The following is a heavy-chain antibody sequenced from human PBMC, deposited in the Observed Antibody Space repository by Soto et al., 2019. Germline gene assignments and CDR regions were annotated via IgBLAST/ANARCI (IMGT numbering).Heavy chain of an antibody. CDR3: AGTRIAVAGTNYYYGMDV. J-gene: IGHJ6*02. Sequence: GESLKISCKGSGYSFTSYWIGWVRQMPGKXLEWMGIIYPGDSDTRYSPSFQGQVTISADKSISTAYLQWSSLKASDTAMYYCAGTRIAVAGTNYYYGMDVWGQGPTVTVFS. D-gene: IGHD6-19*01. CDR1: GYSFTSYW. CDR2: IYPGDSDT. V-gene: IGHV5-51*01.